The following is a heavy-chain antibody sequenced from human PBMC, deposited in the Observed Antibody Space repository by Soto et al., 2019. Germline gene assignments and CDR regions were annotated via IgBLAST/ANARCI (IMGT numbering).Heavy chain of an antibody. CDR3: ARQIYDSSGSYAFDY. V-gene: IGHV5-51*01. CDR2: IYPGDSDT. J-gene: IGHJ4*02. CDR1: GYSFTSYW. Sequence: DSLTISCKGSGYSFTSYWIGLVRQMPGKGLEWMGIIYPGDSDTRYSPSFQGQVTISADKSISTAYLQWSSLKASDTAMYYCARQIYDSSGSYAFDYWGQGTLVTVSS. D-gene: IGHD3-22*01.